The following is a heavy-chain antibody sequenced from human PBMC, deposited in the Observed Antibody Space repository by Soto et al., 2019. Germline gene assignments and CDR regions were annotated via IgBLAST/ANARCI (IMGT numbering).Heavy chain of an antibody. V-gene: IGHV3-11*01. D-gene: IGHD4-4*01. CDR3: ARGMTTVTKDDAFDI. J-gene: IGHJ3*02. CDR2: ISSSGSTI. CDR1: GFTFSDYY. Sequence: GGSLRLSCAASGFTFSDYYMSWIRQAPGKGLEWVSYISSSGSTIYYADSVKGRFTISRDNAKNSLYLQMNSLRAEDTAVYYCARGMTTVTKDDAFDIWGQGTMVTVSS.